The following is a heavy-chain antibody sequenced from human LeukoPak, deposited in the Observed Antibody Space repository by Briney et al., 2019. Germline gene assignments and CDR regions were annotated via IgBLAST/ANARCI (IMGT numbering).Heavy chain of an antibody. CDR3: AKEGLDFAGVFANGFDY. D-gene: IGHD3-16*02. J-gene: IGHJ4*02. V-gene: IGHV3-23*01. CDR1: GFTFSSSA. Sequence: PGGSLRVSCAASGFTFSSSAMSWVRQAPGKGLEWVSAISSSGGSTYYADSVKGRFTISRDNSKNTLYLQMNSLRAEDTAVYYCAKEGLDFAGVFANGFDYWGQGTLVTVSS. CDR2: ISSSGGST.